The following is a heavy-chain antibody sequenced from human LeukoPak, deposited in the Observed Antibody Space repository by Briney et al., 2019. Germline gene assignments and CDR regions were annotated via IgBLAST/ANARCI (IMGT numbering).Heavy chain of an antibody. CDR3: ARQQSAAVAVPDY. V-gene: IGHV4-39*07. J-gene: IGHJ4*02. D-gene: IGHD6-19*01. Sequence: PSETLSLTCTVSGGSISSRSYYWGWIRQPPGKGLEWIGSIYYSGSSYNNPSLKSRVTISVDTSKNQFSLKLSSVTAADTAVYFCARQQSAAVAVPDYWGQGTLVTVSS. CDR1: GGSISSRSYY. CDR2: IYYSGSS.